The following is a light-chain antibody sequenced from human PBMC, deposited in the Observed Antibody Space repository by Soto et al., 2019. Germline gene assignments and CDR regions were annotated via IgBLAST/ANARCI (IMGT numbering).Light chain of an antibody. Sequence: SYELTQPPSVSVSPGQTASITCSGDKLGDKYACWYQQKPGQSPVLVIYQDSKRPSGIPERFSGSNSGNTATLTISGTQAMDVADYYCQAWGSNAYVYGTGTKLTVL. CDR3: QAWGSNAYV. V-gene: IGLV3-1*01. J-gene: IGLJ1*01. CDR2: QDS. CDR1: KLGDKY.